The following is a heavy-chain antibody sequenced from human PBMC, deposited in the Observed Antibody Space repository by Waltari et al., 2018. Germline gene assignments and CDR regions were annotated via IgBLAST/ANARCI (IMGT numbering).Heavy chain of an antibody. V-gene: IGHV1-69*04. J-gene: IGHJ6*02. CDR1: AATSNTYA. CDR3: ARGPRGMDF. CDR2: IIPVVGIT. Sequence: QVQLVQSGAELKKPGSSVKVSCKASAATSNTYAMSWARQAPGQGLEWMGRIIPVVGITNDAQKCQARLTITADKSTNTVYMELSSLRSEDSAVYFWARGPRGMDFWGQGTTVTVSS.